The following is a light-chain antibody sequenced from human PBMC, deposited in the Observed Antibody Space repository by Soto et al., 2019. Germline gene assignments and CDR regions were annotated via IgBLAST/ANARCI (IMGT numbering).Light chain of an antibody. Sequence: EVLLTQSPVTLSLSPGERATLACRASQSFRGLLAWYQQKPGQAPRLLIYDAYNRATDTPPRFSGSGSGTDFTLTISSLEPDDSAVYYCQQRNVWPITFGQGTRLEI. J-gene: IGKJ5*01. CDR1: QSFRGL. V-gene: IGKV3-11*01. CDR3: QQRNVWPIT. CDR2: DAY.